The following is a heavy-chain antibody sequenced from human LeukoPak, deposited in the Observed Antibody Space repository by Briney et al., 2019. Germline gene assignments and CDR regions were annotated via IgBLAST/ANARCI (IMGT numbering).Heavy chain of an antibody. D-gene: IGHD2-15*01. Sequence: ASETLSLTCTVSGGSISNGSYYWSWIRQPPGKGLQWIGYIYYTGSTNYNPSLKSRVTISLDTSKNQFSLNLTSVTAADTAVYYCARFTAYCSGGNCYSGWFDTWGQGTLVTVSS. V-gene: IGHV4-61*01. CDR2: IYYTGST. CDR3: ARFTAYCSGGNCYSGWFDT. J-gene: IGHJ5*02. CDR1: GGSISNGSYY.